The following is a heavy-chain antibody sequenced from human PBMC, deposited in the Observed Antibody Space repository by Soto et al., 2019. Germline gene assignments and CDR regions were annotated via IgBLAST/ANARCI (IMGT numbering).Heavy chain of an antibody. CDR3: ARGSGYSSGWTDC. V-gene: IGHV3-53*01. D-gene: IGHD6-19*01. CDR1: GFTVSNNY. J-gene: IGHJ4*02. Sequence: EVQLVESGGGLIQPGGSLRLSCAASGFTVSNNYMSWVRQAPGKGLEWVSVIYTGGSTYYADSVKGRFTISRDISKSTVYLQMNSLRAEDTAVYYCARGSGYSSGWTDCWGQGTLVTVSS. CDR2: IYTGGST.